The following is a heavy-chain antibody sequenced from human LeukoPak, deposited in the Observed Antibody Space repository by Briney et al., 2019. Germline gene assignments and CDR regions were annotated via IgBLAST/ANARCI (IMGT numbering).Heavy chain of an antibody. V-gene: IGHV5-51*01. CDR1: GYNFTNFW. CDR3: ARCPNWNEGSIDY. D-gene: IGHD1-1*01. CDR2: IYPGDSDT. J-gene: IGHJ4*02. Sequence: GESLKISCKGSGYNFTNFWIGWVRQMSGKGLEWMGIIYPGDSDTKYSPSFQGQVTISADKSISTAYLQWSSLKASDTAMYYCARCPNWNEGSIDYWGQGTLVTVSS.